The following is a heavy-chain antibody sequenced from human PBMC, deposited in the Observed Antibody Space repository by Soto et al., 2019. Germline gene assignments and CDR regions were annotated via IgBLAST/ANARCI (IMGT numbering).Heavy chain of an antibody. V-gene: IGHV1-2*04. Sequence: ASVKVSCKASGYTFTGYYMHWVRQAPGQGLEWMGWINPNSGGTNYAQKFQGWVTMTRDTSISTAYMELSRLRSDDTAVYYCARDRGAIVGATHDVFDFWGQGSMVIVSS. J-gene: IGHJ3*01. CDR3: ARDRGAIVGATHDVFDF. CDR2: INPNSGGT. D-gene: IGHD1-26*01. CDR1: GYTFTGYY.